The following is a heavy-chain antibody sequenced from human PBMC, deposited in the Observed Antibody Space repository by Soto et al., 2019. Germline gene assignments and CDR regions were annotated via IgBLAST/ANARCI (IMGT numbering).Heavy chain of an antibody. CDR1: VGSISSYY. J-gene: IGHJ5*02. CDR3: ARMTMYYYDSSGYYRRFDP. Sequence: SETLSLTCTVSVGSISSYYWSWIRQPPGKGLEWIGYIYYSGSTNYNPSLKSRVTISVDTSKNQFSLKLSSVTAADTAVYYCARMTMYYYDSSGYYRRFDPWGQGTLVTVSS. CDR2: IYYSGST. V-gene: IGHV4-59*01. D-gene: IGHD3-22*01.